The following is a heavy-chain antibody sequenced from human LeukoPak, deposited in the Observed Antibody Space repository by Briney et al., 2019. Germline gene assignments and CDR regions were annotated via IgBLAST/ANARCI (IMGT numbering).Heavy chain of an antibody. CDR1: GYTFTSYG. CDR3: ARGSFPSDDILTGPFDN. V-gene: IGHV1-18*01. D-gene: IGHD3-9*01. Sequence: ASVKVSCKASGYTFTSYGISWARQAPGQGLEWMGWISSYNGNTNYAQKLQGRATMTTDTSTSTAYIELRSLRSDDTAVYYCARGSFPSDDILTGPFDNWGQGTLVTVSS. CDR2: ISSYNGNT. J-gene: IGHJ4*02.